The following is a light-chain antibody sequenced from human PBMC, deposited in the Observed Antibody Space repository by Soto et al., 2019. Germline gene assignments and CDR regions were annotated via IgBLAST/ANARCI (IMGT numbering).Light chain of an antibody. CDR1: QSVSSNF. V-gene: IGKV3-20*01. J-gene: IGKJ1*01. CDR3: QQNDNSPWT. Sequence: EIVLTQSPGTLSLSPGERATLSCRASQSVSSNFLAWYQQKPGQAPRLLIYGASSRATGIPDRFGGSGSGTDFTLTISRLEPEDFAVYYCQQNDNSPWTFGQGTQVEIK. CDR2: GAS.